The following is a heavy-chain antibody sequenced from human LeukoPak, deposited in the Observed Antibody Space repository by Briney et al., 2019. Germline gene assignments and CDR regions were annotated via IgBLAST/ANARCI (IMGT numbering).Heavy chain of an antibody. CDR2: INHSGST. V-gene: IGHV4-39*07. CDR1: GGSISSDSYY. CDR3: ARGLSSWYFLTWFDP. D-gene: IGHD6-13*01. J-gene: IGHJ5*02. Sequence: NPSETLSLTCTVSGGSISSDSYYWAWIRQPPGKGLEWIGEINHSGSTNYNPSLKSRVTISVDTSKNQFSLKLSSVTAADTAVYYCARGLSSWYFLTWFDPWGQGTLVTVSS.